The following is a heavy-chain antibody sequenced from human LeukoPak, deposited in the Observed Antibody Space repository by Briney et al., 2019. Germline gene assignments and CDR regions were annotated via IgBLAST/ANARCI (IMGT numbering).Heavy chain of an antibody. D-gene: IGHD2/OR15-2a*01. CDR3: ARVSRVGIYYYYYYMDV. CDR2: MNPNSGNT. CDR1: GYTFTSYD. Sequence: APVKVSCKASGYTFTSYDINWVRQATGQGLEWMGWMNPNSGNTGCAQKFQGRVTMTRNTSISTAYMELSSLRSEDTAVYYCARVSRVGIYYYYYYMDVWGKGTTVTVSS. V-gene: IGHV1-8*01. J-gene: IGHJ6*03.